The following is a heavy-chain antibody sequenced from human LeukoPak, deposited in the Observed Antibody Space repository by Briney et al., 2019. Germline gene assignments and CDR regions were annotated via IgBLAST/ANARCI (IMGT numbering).Heavy chain of an antibody. CDR3: ARNSPDSSDYYISYYSYMDV. D-gene: IGHD3-22*01. Sequence: GASVKVSCKASGYTFTGYYMHWVRQAPGQGLEWMGIINPSGGSTSYAQKFQGRVTMTRDMSTSTVYMELSSLRSEDTAVYYCARNSPDSSDYYISYYSYMDVWGKGTTVTVSS. CDR1: GYTFTGYY. J-gene: IGHJ6*03. V-gene: IGHV1-46*01. CDR2: INPSGGST.